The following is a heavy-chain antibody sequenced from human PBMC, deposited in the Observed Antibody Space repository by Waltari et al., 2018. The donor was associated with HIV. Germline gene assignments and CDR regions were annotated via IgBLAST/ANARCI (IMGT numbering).Heavy chain of an antibody. CDR3: VRRSVLGLDL. J-gene: IGHJ6*02. V-gene: IGHV3-30*04. CDR1: GVRLSNHA. D-gene: IGHD6-19*01. Sequence: VQSGGGVAQPGRSLRLSCTASGVRLSNHAMHWVRQSADKRLEWVAVITYDGGNQFVTDSLKGRFIISRDNARDTLYLEMKLLKVEDSGIYYCVRRSVLGLDLWGQGTTVIVS. CDR2: ITYDGGNQ.